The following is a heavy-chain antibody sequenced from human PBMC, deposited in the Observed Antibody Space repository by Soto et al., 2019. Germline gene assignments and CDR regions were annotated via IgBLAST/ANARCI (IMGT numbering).Heavy chain of an antibody. Sequence: SETLSLTCAVYGGSFSGYYWIWIRQPPGKGLEWIGEINHSGSTNYNPSLKSRVTISVDTSKNQFSLKLSSVTAADTAVYYCASFSGSSGWYPFHWGQGTLVTVSS. CDR2: INHSGST. CDR1: GGSFSGYY. J-gene: IGHJ4*02. V-gene: IGHV4-34*01. D-gene: IGHD6-19*01. CDR3: ASFSGSSGWYPFH.